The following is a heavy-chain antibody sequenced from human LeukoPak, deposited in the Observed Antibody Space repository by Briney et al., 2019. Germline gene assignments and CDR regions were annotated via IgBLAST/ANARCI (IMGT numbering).Heavy chain of an antibody. D-gene: IGHD4-23*01. Sequence: GGSLRLSCAASGFTFSSYAMSCVRQAPGKGLDWVSAISGCGGNTYYEDSVKGRFTISRDNSKNTLYLQMNSLRAEDTAVYYCAKDQYGGNPQYYFDYWGQGTLVTVSS. V-gene: IGHV3-23*01. CDR3: AKDQYGGNPQYYFDY. CDR1: GFTFSSYA. CDR2: ISGCGGNT. J-gene: IGHJ4*02.